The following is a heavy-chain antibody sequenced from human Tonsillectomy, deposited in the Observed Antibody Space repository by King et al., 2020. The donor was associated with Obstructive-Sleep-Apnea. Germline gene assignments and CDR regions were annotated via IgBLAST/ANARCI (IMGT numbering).Heavy chain of an antibody. CDR2: IYDRGWT. CDR1: GGSISSYY. V-gene: IGHV4-59*01. D-gene: IGHD5-12*01. J-gene: IGHJ1*01. CDR3: ASRGYSGYDYAEYFQH. Sequence: QLQESGPGLVKPSETLSLTCTVSGGSISSYYWSGMRQPPGKGLDWSGYIYDRGWTTYNPSLKSRVNISVDTSKNQFSLKLSSVTAADTAVYYCASRGYSGYDYAEYFQHWGQGTLVTVSS.